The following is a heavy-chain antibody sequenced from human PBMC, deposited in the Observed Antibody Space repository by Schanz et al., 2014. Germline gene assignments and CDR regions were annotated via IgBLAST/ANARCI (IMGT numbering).Heavy chain of an antibody. CDR3: AKSGYCRSTSCYQYNYYGLDV. CDR1: GITFSNYA. CDR2: ISGFGTGA. D-gene: IGHD2-2*03. V-gene: IGHV3-23*04. J-gene: IGHJ6*02. Sequence: EVQLVESGGGLVQPGGSLRLSCAASGITFSNYALVWVRQPPGKGLEWISGISGFGTGAYYADSVKGRFSISRDNSKNTLYLQMDSLRAEDTAVYYCAKSGYCRSTSCYQYNYYGLDVWGQGTTVTVSS.